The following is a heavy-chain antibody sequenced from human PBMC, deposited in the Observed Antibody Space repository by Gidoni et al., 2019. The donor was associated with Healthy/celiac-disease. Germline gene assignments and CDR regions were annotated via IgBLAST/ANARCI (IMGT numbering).Heavy chain of an antibody. Sequence: QVQLVESGGGVVQPGRSLRLSCAASGFTFSRYGMHWVRQAPGKGLEWVAVIWYDGSNKYYADSVKGRFTISRDNSKNTLYLQTNSLRAEDTAVYYCARDTLYSSSWPGLDYWGQGTLVTVSS. D-gene: IGHD6-13*01. V-gene: IGHV3-33*01. CDR3: ARDTLYSSSWPGLDY. J-gene: IGHJ4*02. CDR1: GFTFSRYG. CDR2: IWYDGSNK.